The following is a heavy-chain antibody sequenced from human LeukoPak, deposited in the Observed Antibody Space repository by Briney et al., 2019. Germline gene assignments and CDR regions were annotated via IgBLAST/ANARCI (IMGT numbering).Heavy chain of an antibody. J-gene: IGHJ5*02. V-gene: IGHV1-69*04. CDR2: IIPILGIA. D-gene: IGHD3-22*01. Sequence: SVKVSCKASGGTFSSYAISWVRQAPGQGLEWMGRIIPILGIANYAQKFQGRATITADKSTSTAYMELSSLRSEDTAVYYCARAYHYYDSSGYYWFDPWGQGTLVTVSS. CDR1: GGTFSSYA. CDR3: ARAYHYYDSSGYYWFDP.